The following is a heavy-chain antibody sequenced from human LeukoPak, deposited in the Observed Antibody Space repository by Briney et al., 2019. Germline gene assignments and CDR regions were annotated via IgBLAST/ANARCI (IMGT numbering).Heavy chain of an antibody. CDR1: GYTFPSYG. J-gene: IGHJ6*02. CDR2: ISAYNGNT. D-gene: IGHD2-2*01. CDR3: ARAFVVVPAATYYYYYGMDV. V-gene: IGHV1-18*01. Sequence: ASVKVSCKASGYTFPSYGISWVRQAPGQGLEWMGWISAYNGNTNYAQKLQGRVTMTTDISTSTAYMELRSLRSDDTAVYYCARAFVVVPAATYYYYYGMDVWGQGTTVTVSS.